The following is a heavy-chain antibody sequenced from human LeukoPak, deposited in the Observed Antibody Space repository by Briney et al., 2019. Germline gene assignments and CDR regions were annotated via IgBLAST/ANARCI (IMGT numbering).Heavy chain of an antibody. V-gene: IGHV3-7*01. CDR3: ARETVFFDY. D-gene: IGHD1-1*01. J-gene: IGHJ4*02. CDR2: QDGSDT. Sequence: QDGSDTYYVDSVRGRFTISRDNAKNSLYLQMNSLRAEDTAVYYCARETVFFDYWGRGTLVTVSS.